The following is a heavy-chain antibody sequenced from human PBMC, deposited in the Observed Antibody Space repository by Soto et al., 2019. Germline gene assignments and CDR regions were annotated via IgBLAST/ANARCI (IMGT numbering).Heavy chain of an antibody. D-gene: IGHD3-22*01. Sequence: PSETLSLTCAVSGGSISSSNWWSWVRQPPGKGLEWIGEIYHSGSTNYNPSLKSRVTISVDKSKNQFSLKLSSVTAADTVVYYCATQPYYYDSSGYYYFDYWGQGTLVTVSS. CDR3: ATQPYYYDSSGYYYFDY. CDR2: IYHSGST. V-gene: IGHV4-4*02. CDR1: GGSISSSNW. J-gene: IGHJ4*02.